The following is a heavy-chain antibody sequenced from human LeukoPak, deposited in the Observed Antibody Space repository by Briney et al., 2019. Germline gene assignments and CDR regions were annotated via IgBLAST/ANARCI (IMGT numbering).Heavy chain of an antibody. CDR2: IIPIFGTA. Sequence: GASVKVSCEASGGTFSSYAISWVRQAPGQGLEWMGGIIPIFGTANYAQKFQGRVTITVDESTSTAYMELSSLRSEDTAVYYCARDSSGWDYYYYGMDVWGQGTTVIVSS. CDR1: GGTFSSYA. J-gene: IGHJ6*02. V-gene: IGHV1-69*13. D-gene: IGHD6-19*01. CDR3: ARDSSGWDYYYYGMDV.